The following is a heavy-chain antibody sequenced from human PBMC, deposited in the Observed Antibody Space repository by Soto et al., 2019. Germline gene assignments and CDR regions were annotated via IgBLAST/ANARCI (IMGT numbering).Heavy chain of an antibody. D-gene: IGHD4-4*01. CDR3: ARSRDGYSFYFYYGMDG. V-gene: IGHV3-30*03. Sequence: GGSLRLSCAASGFTFTSYDMHWVRQAPGKGLEWMALILHDGSAEYYADSVKGRFTISRDNSKNTLYLQMNSLRAEDTAAYYCARSRDGYSFYFYYGMDGWGQGTTVTVSS. J-gene: IGHJ6*02. CDR1: GFTFTSYD. CDR2: ILHDGSAE.